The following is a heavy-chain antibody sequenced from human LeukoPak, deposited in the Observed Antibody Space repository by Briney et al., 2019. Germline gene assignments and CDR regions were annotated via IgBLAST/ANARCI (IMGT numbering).Heavy chain of an antibody. J-gene: IGHJ3*01. CDR1: GFTFTTYW. Sequence: GGSLRLSCAASGFTFTTYWMNWVRQAPGKGLEWVAKIKQDRGEKYYVDSVKGRFTISRDNAKNSLSLQMNSLRAEDTAVYYCARDQGYCTSATCRGDAFDVWGQGSMVSVSS. D-gene: IGHD2-2*01. CDR3: ARDQGYCTSATCRGDAFDV. CDR2: IKQDRGEK. V-gene: IGHV3-7*01.